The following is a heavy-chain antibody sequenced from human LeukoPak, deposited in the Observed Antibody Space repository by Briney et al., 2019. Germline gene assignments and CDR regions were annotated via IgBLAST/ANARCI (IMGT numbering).Heavy chain of an antibody. J-gene: IGHJ4*02. CDR1: GFIFSSYW. D-gene: IGHD5-18*01. CDR2: IKEDGSDK. CDR3: SRDAGYGYDRFDY. Sequence: GGSLRLSCAASGFIFSSYWMAWVRQAPGKGLEWVANIKEDGSDKNYVESLKGRFTISRDNAKNSLYLQMDSLRAEDTAVYYCSRDAGYGYDRFDYWGQGTQVTVSS. V-gene: IGHV3-7*01.